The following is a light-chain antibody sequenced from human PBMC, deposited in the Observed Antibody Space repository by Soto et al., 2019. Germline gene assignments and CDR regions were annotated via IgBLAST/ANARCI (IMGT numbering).Light chain of an antibody. CDR2: KAS. V-gene: IGKV1-5*03. Sequence: DIRMSQSPSTLSGSVGDRVTVTGRASQTISSWLAWYQQKPGKAPKLLIYKASTLKSGVPSRFSGSGSGTEFTLTISSLQPDDFATYYCQHYNSYSEAFGQGTKVDIK. J-gene: IGKJ1*01. CDR3: QHYNSYSEA. CDR1: QTISSW.